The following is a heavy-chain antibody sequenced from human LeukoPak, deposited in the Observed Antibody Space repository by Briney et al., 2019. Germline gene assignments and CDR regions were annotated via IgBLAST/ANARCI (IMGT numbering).Heavy chain of an antibody. V-gene: IGHV4-34*09. CDR2: INHSGST. J-gene: IGHJ4*02. CDR3: ARTLYGFSTTVTTWGY. D-gene: IGHD4-11*01. Sequence: SETLSLTCAVYGGSFSGYYWSWIRQPPGKGLEWIGEINHSGSTNYNPSLKSRVTISLDTSRNQFSLRLSSVTAADTAVYYCARTLYGFSTTVTTWGYWGQGTLVTVSS. CDR1: GGSFSGYY.